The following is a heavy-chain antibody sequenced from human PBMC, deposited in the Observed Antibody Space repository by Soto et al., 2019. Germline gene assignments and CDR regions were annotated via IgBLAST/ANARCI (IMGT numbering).Heavy chain of an antibody. CDR3: VRDGTKTLRDWFDP. D-gene: IGHD1-1*01. CDR1: GASISGFY. J-gene: IGHJ5*02. Sequence: PWGALSLTCTVSGASISGFYWSWIRKSAGKGLEWIGRIYATGTTDYNPSLKSRVMMSVDTSKKQFSLKLRSVTAADTAVYYCVRDGTKTLRDWFDPWGQGISVTVSS. CDR2: IYATGTT. V-gene: IGHV4-4*07.